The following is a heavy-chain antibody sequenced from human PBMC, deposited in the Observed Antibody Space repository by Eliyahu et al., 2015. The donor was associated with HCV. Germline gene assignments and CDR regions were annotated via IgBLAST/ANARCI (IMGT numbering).Heavy chain of an antibody. CDR2: INHSGST. V-gene: IGHV4-34*01. CDR1: GGSFSGYY. Sequence: QVQLQQWGAGLLKPSETLSLTCAVYGGSFSGYYWSWIRQPPGKGLEWIGEINHSGSTNYNPSLKSRVTISVDTSKNQFSLKLSSVTAADTAVYYCAREDCGGDCYGGNWFDPWGQGTLVTVSS. D-gene: IGHD2-21*02. CDR3: AREDCGGDCYGGNWFDP. J-gene: IGHJ5*02.